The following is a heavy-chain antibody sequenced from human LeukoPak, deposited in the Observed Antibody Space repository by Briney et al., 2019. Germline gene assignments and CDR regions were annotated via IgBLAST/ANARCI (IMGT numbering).Heavy chain of an antibody. D-gene: IGHD2-21*02. CDR2: ISNSGSSI. V-gene: IGHV3-11*04. CDR3: ARSRNIVVVTAFDY. J-gene: IGHJ4*02. CDR1: GFTFSDSY. Sequence: PGGSLRLSCAASGFTFSDSYMTWIRQAPGKGLEWVSYISNSGSSIYYADSVKGRFTTSRDNAKSSLYLQMNSLRAEDTAVYYCARSRNIVVVTAFDYWGQGTLVTVSS.